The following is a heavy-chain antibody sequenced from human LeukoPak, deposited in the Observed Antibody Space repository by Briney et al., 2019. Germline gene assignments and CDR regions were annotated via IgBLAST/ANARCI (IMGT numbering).Heavy chain of an antibody. CDR2: IRQDGGEK. CDR1: EFSFSSYW. D-gene: IGHD4-17*01. Sequence: GGSLRLSCAASEFSFSSYWMSWVRQAPGKGLEWVANIRQDGGEKYYLDSVKGRFTVSRDNAKNSLYLQMNSLRAEDTAVYYCARLGARQILEYWGQGALVTVSS. J-gene: IGHJ4*02. V-gene: IGHV3-7*01. CDR3: ARLGARQILEY.